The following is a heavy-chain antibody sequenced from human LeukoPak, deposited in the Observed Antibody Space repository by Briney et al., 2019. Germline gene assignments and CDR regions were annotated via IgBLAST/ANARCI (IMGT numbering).Heavy chain of an antibody. J-gene: IGHJ4*02. CDR1: GFTFSTYW. Sequence: PGGSLRLSCAASGFTFSTYWMHWVRQAPGKGLEWVSLIYSGGTTYYADSVKGRFTISRDNSKNTLYLQMNSLRAEDTAVYYCASRAGGYSHPYDYWGQGILVTVSS. V-gene: IGHV3-53*01. CDR2: IYSGGTT. D-gene: IGHD4-23*01. CDR3: ASRAGGYSHPYDY.